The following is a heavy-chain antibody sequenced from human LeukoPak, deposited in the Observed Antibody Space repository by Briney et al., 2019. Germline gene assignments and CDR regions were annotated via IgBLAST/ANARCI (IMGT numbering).Heavy chain of an antibody. CDR2: IYYSGST. D-gene: IGHD1-26*01. CDR3: ARVAASGSGKGVAFDI. V-gene: IGHV4-59*01. Sequence: SETLSLTCTVSGGSISSYYWSWIRQPPGKGLEWIGYIYYSGSTNYNPSLKSRVTISVDTSKNQFSLKLSSVTAADTAVYYCARVAASGSGKGVAFDIWGQGTMVTVSS. J-gene: IGHJ3*02. CDR1: GGSISSYY.